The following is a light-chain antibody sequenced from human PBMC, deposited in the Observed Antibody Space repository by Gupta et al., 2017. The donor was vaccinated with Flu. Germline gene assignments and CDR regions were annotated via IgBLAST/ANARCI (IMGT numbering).Light chain of an antibody. J-gene: IGLJ2*01. Sequence: CSGDNVEEKYAHWYQQKPGQSPILVIFQDTNRPSGIPERFSGSNSGNIATLTISGTQTLDEADYYCLAWDSSAAIFGGGTKLTVL. CDR1: NVEEKY. V-gene: IGLV3-1*01. CDR3: LAWDSSAAI. CDR2: QDT.